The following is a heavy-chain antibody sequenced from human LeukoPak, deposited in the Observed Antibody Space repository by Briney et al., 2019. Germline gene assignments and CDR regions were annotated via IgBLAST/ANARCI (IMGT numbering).Heavy chain of an antibody. CDR3: ARHEDYDDAFDI. D-gene: IGHD4-17*01. CDR1: GYSISSGYY. CDR2: IYHSGST. J-gene: IGHJ3*02. Sequence: SETLSLTCAVSGYSISSGYYWGWIRQPPGKGPEWIGSIYHSGSTYYNPSLKSRVTISVDTSKNQFSLKLSSVTAADTAVYYCARHEDYDDAFDIWGQGTMVTVSS. V-gene: IGHV4-38-2*01.